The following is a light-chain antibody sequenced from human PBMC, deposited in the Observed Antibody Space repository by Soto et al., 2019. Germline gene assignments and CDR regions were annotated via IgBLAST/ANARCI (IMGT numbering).Light chain of an antibody. Sequence: QSVLAHPASVSWSPGQSITISCTGTSSVVGGYNYVSWYQQYPGKAPKLMIYEVTNRPSGVSNRFSGSKSGNTASLTISGLQAEDEADYYCSSYTSSSTSYVFGTGTKVTVL. CDR2: EVT. J-gene: IGLJ1*01. CDR1: SSVVGGYNY. V-gene: IGLV2-14*01. CDR3: SSYTSSSTSYV.